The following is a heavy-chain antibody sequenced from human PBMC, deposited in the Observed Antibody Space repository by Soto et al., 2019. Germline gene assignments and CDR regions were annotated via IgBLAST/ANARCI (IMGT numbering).Heavy chain of an antibody. D-gene: IGHD6-13*01. CDR3: ARLLAAAGTDFDY. J-gene: IGHJ4*02. CDR1: GYTFTSYG. CDR2: ISAYNGNT. V-gene: IGHV1-18*01. Sequence: ASVKVSCKASGYTFTSYGISWVRQAPGQGLEWMGWISAYNGNTNYAQKLQGRVTITADKSTSTAYMELSSLRSEDTAVYYCARLLAAAGTDFDYWGQGTLVTVSS.